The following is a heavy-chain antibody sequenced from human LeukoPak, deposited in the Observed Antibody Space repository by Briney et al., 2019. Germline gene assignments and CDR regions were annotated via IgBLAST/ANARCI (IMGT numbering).Heavy chain of an antibody. D-gene: IGHD6-6*01. CDR2: INPSGGST. J-gene: IGHJ4*02. CDR1: GYTFTSYY. V-gene: IGHV1-46*01. Sequence: ASVKVSCMASGYTFTSYYMHWVRQAPGQGLEWMGIINPSGGSTSYAQKFQGRVTMTRDMSTSTVYMELSSLRSEDTAVYYCARDRYSIAGKGRTFDYWGQGTLVTVSS. CDR3: ARDRYSIAGKGRTFDY.